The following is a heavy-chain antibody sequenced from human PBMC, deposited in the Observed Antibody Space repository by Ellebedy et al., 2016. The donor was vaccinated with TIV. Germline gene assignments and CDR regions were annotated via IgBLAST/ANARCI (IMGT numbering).Heavy chain of an antibody. CDR2: INHSGST. Sequence: SETLSLXCTVSGGSISSSSYYWSWIRQPPGKGLEWIGEINHSGSTNYNPSLKSRVTISVDTSKNQFSLKLSSVTAADTAVYYCARWGPIAAAGTYYYYYYGMDVWGQGTTVTVSS. V-gene: IGHV4-39*07. CDR3: ARWGPIAAAGTYYYYYYGMDV. D-gene: IGHD6-13*01. CDR1: GGSISSSSYY. J-gene: IGHJ6*02.